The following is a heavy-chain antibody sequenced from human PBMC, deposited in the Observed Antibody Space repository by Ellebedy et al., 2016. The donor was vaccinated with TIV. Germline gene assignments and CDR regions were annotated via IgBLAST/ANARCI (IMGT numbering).Heavy chain of an antibody. CDR2: MHNSGST. J-gene: IGHJ4*02. D-gene: IGHD3-10*01. V-gene: IGHV4-39*01. CDR1: GVSIISDTFY. Sequence: SETLSLTCSVSGVSIISDTFYWGWIRQTPGKGLEWIGNMHNSGSTHYNPSLKSRVTISVDTSKRQLSLKLTSVTAADTAIYYCARRIPYGKPFDYWGQGSLVTVSP. CDR3: ARRIPYGKPFDY.